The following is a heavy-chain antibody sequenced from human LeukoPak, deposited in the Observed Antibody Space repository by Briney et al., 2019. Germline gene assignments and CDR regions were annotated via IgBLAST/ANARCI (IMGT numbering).Heavy chain of an antibody. V-gene: IGHV3-30*02. J-gene: IGHJ4*02. CDR2: IRYDGSNK. CDR3: YTDIVTVPAPDY. D-gene: IGHD2-2*01. CDR1: GFTFSSYG. Sequence: GGSLRLSCAASGFTFSSYGMEWVRQAPGKGLEWVAFIRYDGSNKYYADSVKGRFTISRDNSKNTLNLQMNSLRAEDTAVYYCYTDIVTVPAPDYWGQGALVTVSS.